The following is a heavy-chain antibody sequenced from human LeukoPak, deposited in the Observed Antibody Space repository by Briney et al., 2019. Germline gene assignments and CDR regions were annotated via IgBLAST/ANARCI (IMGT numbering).Heavy chain of an antibody. D-gene: IGHD6-6*01. J-gene: IGHJ4*02. CDR3: ARKVAARPPTAFDY. CDR2: IYYSGST. CDR1: GGSISSYY. V-gene: IGHV4-59*01. Sequence: SETLSLTCTVSGGSISSYYWSWIRQPPGKGLEWIGYIYYSGSTNYNPSLKSRVTISVDTSKNQFSLKLSSVTPADTAVYYCARKVAARPPTAFDYWGQGTLVTVSS.